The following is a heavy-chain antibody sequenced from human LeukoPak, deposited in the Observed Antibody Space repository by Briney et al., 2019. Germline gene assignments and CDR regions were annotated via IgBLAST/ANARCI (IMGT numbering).Heavy chain of an antibody. J-gene: IGHJ4*02. Sequence: GGSLRLSCAASGFTFSNYGMSWVRQAPGKGLEWVSTISGSGSATYNAGSVKGRFTTSRDNSNNTLYLQMNSLRAEDTAVYYCAKVSGSSWYGDYFDYWGQGTLVTVSS. CDR1: GFTFSNYG. CDR3: AKVSGSSWYGDYFDY. V-gene: IGHV3-23*01. D-gene: IGHD6-13*01. CDR2: ISGSGSAT.